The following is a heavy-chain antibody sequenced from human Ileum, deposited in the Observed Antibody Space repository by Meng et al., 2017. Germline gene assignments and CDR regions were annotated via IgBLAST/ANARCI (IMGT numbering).Heavy chain of an antibody. V-gene: IGHV3-33*01. J-gene: IGHJ4*02. D-gene: IGHD1-26*01. Sequence: VDLVGSGGGVAQLGTALGRACVASGFTFNNYGMHWVSQAPGKGLEWVAVIWHDGKNKYYGDSVKDRFTISRDNSKNILYLQLTSLTAEDTAVYYCARDPGREGPIDYWGQGTLVTVSS. CDR1: GFTFNNYG. CDR2: IWHDGKNK. CDR3: ARDPGREGPIDY.